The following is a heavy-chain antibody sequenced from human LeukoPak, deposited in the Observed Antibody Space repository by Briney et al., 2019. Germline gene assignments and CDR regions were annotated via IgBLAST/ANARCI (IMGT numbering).Heavy chain of an antibody. Sequence: GGSLRLSCAASGFTFSTYAMSWVRQAPGKGLEWVSAVRGSGSDTYFADSVKGRFTISRDNSKNTLYLQMNSLRAEDTAIYYCAKTSRGNSGYDSPFDYWGQGTLVTVSS. CDR3: AKTSRGNSGYDSPFDY. CDR1: GFTFSTYA. V-gene: IGHV3-23*01. D-gene: IGHD5-12*01. J-gene: IGHJ4*02. CDR2: VRGSGSDT.